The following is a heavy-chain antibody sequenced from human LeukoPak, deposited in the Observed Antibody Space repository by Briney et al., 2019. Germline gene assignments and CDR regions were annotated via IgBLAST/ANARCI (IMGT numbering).Heavy chain of an antibody. Sequence: GGSLRLSCAASGFTFSSYAMSWVRQAPGKGLEWVSAISGSGGSTYYADSVKGRFTISRDNSKNTLYLQMNSLRAEDTAVYYCANNRGRNQLLFGLTYFDYWGQGTLVTVSS. V-gene: IGHV3-23*01. CDR1: GFTFSSYA. CDR2: ISGSGGST. CDR3: ANNRGRNQLLFGLTYFDY. D-gene: IGHD2-2*01. J-gene: IGHJ4*02.